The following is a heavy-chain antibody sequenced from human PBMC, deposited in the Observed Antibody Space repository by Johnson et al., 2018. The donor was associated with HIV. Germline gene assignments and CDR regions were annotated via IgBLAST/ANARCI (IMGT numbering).Heavy chain of an antibody. J-gene: IGHJ3*02. CDR2: IRSKTDGGTT. CDR3: TTDHPTMIVVFNAFDI. D-gene: IGHD3-22*01. CDR1: GFTFSSYA. Sequence: VQLVESGGGVVQPGRSLRLSCAASGFTFSSYAMHWVRQAPGKGLEWVGRIRSKTDGGTTEYAAPVKGRFTVSRDDSKNTLYLQMDSLKTEDTAVYYCTTDHPTMIVVFNAFDIWGQGTMVTVSS. V-gene: IGHV3-15*01.